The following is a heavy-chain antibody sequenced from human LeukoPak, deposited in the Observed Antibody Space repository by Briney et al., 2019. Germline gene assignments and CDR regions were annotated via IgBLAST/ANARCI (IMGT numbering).Heavy chain of an antibody. CDR2: ISTGSSYT. CDR3: TREDKWYFDL. Sequence: GGSLRLSCAASGFTFSNYEMNWVRQAPGKGLEWVSYISTGSSYTNYADSVKGRFTISRDNAKNSLYLQLNSLRPEDTAVYYCTREDKWYFDLWGRGTLVTVSS. V-gene: IGHV3-11*05. CDR1: GFTFSNYE. J-gene: IGHJ2*01.